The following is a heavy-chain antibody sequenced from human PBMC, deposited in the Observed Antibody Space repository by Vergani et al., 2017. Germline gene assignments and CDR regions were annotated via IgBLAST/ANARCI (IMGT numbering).Heavy chain of an antibody. CDR2: ISYDGSNK. D-gene: IGHD4-17*01. J-gene: IGHJ6*02. CDR3: AKYRRHWTTVSKVGGMDV. CDR1: GFTFSSYG. Sequence: QVQLVESGGGVVQPGRSLRLSCAASGFTFSSYGMHWVRQAPGKGLEWVAVISYDGSNKYYADSVKGRFTISRDNSKNTLYLQMNSLRAEDTAVYYCAKYRRHWTTVSKVGGMDVWGQGTTVTVSS. V-gene: IGHV3-30*18.